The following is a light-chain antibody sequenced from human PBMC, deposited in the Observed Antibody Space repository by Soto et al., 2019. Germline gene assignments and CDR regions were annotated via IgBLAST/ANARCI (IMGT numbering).Light chain of an antibody. CDR2: EVS. V-gene: IGLV2-14*01. CDR1: SSDVGGYNY. CDR3: SSYTXSSTLV. Sequence: QSVLTQPASVSWSPGQSITISCTGTSSDVGGYNYVSWYQQHPGKAPKLIIYEVSNRPSGFSNRFCGSKSGNTASLTISGLQAEDEADYYCSSYTXSSTLVFGTGTXVXV. J-gene: IGLJ1*01.